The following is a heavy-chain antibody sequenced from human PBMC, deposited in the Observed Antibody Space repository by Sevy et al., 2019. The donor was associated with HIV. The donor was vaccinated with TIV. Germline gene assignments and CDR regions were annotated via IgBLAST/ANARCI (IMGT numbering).Heavy chain of an antibody. CDR1: GFSFSSYG. CDR2: IGVYNGNS. Sequence: ASVKVSCKASGFSFSSYGFTWVRQAPGQGLEWMGWIGVYNGNSNSAQRLQGRVTLTTDTSTSTVYMELSGLKSDDTAVYYCARVPTYYYGSSTYFDYWGQGTLVTVSS. J-gene: IGHJ4*02. D-gene: IGHD3-10*01. CDR3: ARVPTYYYGSSTYFDY. V-gene: IGHV1-18*01.